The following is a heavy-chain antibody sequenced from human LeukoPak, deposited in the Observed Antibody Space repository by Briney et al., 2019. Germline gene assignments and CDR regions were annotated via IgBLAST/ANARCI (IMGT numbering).Heavy chain of an antibody. V-gene: IGHV1-2*02. D-gene: IGHD3-10*01. CDR3: SGRYGPGPV. Sequence: ASVKVSCKASGYTFAAHHIHWVRQAPGQGLEWMGWILPDGRDTKYSQKFRDRMTSTTDTSTNTAYMELSRLTPDDTAVYYCSGRYGPGPVWGQGTLISAS. CDR1: GYTFAAHH. J-gene: IGHJ4*02. CDR2: ILPDGRDT.